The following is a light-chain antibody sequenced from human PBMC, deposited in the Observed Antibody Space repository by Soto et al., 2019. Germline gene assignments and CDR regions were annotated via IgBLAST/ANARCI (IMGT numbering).Light chain of an antibody. Sequence: QTVVTQPPSVSGAPGQRVTISCTGSSSNIGAGYDVHWYQQLPRTAPKLLIYGSTNRPSGVPDRFSGSKSGTSASLAITGLQADDEADYYCQSYDTSLSEVFGGGTKLTVL. V-gene: IGLV1-40*01. CDR2: GST. CDR1: SSNIGAGYD. CDR3: QSYDTSLSEV. J-gene: IGLJ2*01.